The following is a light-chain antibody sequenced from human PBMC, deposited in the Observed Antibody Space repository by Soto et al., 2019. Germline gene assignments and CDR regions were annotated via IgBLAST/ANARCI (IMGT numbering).Light chain of an antibody. J-gene: IGLJ3*02. CDR1: SNDVGGYGY. Sequence: QSALTQPASVSGSPGETITISCTGTSNDVGGYGYVSWYRQYAGKAPTLMVSEVSYWPSGVSDRFSGSKSGTTAFLTISGLQTEDEGHYYCSSYSPSSLLFGGGTKLTVL. CDR3: SSYSPSSLL. V-gene: IGLV2-14*01. CDR2: EVS.